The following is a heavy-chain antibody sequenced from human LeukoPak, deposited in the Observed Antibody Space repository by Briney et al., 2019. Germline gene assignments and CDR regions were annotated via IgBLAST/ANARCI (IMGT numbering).Heavy chain of an antibody. CDR1: GFTFSHYG. Sequence: GGSLRLSCAASGFTFSHYGMHWVRRAPGKGLEWVAFILYDGSNKYYADSVKGRFTISRDNSKNTLDLQMNSLRAEDTAVYYCAKKGFCNSGSCYGVFDYWGQGTLVTVSS. CDR2: ILYDGSNK. V-gene: IGHV3-30*02. CDR3: AKKGFCNSGSCYGVFDY. D-gene: IGHD2-2*01. J-gene: IGHJ4*02.